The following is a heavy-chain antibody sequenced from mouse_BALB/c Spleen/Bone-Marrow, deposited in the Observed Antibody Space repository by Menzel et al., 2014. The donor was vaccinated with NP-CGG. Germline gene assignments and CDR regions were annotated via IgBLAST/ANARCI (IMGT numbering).Heavy chain of an antibody. CDR2: IFPGSGST. D-gene: IGHD2-2*01. J-gene: IGHJ4*01. Sequence: VQLQQSGAELMKPGASVKESCKATGYTFSSYWIEWVKQRPGHGLEWIGEIFPGSGSTIYNEKFKGKATFTADTSSNTAYLQLSSLTSEDTAVYYCAGGWLPSYAMDYWGQGTSVTVSS. CDR3: AGGWLPSYAMDY. V-gene: IGHV1-9*01. CDR1: GYTFSSYW.